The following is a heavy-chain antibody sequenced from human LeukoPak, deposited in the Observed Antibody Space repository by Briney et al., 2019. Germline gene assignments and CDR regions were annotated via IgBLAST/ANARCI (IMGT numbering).Heavy chain of an antibody. CDR1: GDSIRRNY. D-gene: IGHD3-10*01. CDR3: AAYRSGTHYNSYYFDD. V-gene: IGHV4-59*08. Sequence: SETLSLTCSISGDSIRRNYWSWIRQPPGKGLEWIGYIHYSGNTNYNPSLKSRVSISVDTSKNQFSLKLTSVTAADTAVYYCAAYRSGTHYNSYYFDDWGQGTLVTVSS. CDR2: IHYSGNT. J-gene: IGHJ4*02.